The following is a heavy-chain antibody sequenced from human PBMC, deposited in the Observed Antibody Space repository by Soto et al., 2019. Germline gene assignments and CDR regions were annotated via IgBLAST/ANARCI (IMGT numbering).Heavy chain of an antibody. J-gene: IGHJ4*02. CDR3: AKDLGVYYDFWSGPVDY. CDR2: ISWNSGSI. Sequence: PGGSLRLSCAASGFTFDDYAMHWVRQAPGKGLEWVSGISWNSGSIGYADSVKGRFTISRDNAKNSLYLQMNSLRAEDTALYYCAKDLGVYYDFWSGPVDYWGQGTLVTVSS. CDR1: GFTFDDYA. V-gene: IGHV3-9*01. D-gene: IGHD3-3*01.